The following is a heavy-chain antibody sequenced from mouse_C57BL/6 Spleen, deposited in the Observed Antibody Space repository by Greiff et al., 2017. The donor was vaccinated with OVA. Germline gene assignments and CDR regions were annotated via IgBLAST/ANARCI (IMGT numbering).Heavy chain of an antibody. J-gene: IGHJ1*03. CDR1: GFNIKDDY. CDR2: IDPENGDT. V-gene: IGHV14-4*01. CDR3: TTGDYLSYWYFDV. D-gene: IGHD5-5*01. Sequence: EVQLVESGAELVRPGASVKLSCTASGFNIKDDYMHWVKQRPEQGLEWIGWIDPENGDTEYASKFQGKATITADTSSNTAYLQLSSLTSEDTAVYYCTTGDYLSYWYFDVWGTGTTVTVSS.